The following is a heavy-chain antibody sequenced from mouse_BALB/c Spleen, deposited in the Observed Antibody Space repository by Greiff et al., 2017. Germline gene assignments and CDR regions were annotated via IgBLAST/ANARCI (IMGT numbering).Heavy chain of an antibody. J-gene: IGHJ4*01. V-gene: IGHV5-17*02. D-gene: IGHD2-1*01. CDR2: ISSGSSTI. CDR1: GFTFSSFG. Sequence: EVQLVESGGGLVQPGGSRKLSCAASGFTFSSFGMHWVRQAPEKGLEWVAYISSGSSTIYYADTVKGRFTISRDNPKNTLFLQMTSLRSEDTAMYYCARRGIYYGNYFYAMDYWGQGTSVTVSS. CDR3: ARRGIYYGNYFYAMDY.